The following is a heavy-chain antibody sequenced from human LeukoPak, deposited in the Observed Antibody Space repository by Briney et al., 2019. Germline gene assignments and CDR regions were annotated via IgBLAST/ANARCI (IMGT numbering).Heavy chain of an antibody. Sequence: GGSLRLSCAASGFTFSSYSMNWVRQAPGKGLEWVSSISSSSSYIYYADSVKGRFTISRDNAKNSLYLQMNSLRAEDTAVYYCARDWGSYGSSWYGAFDIWGQGTMVTVSS. CDR1: GFTFSSYS. D-gene: IGHD6-13*01. CDR3: ARDWGSYGSSWYGAFDI. CDR2: ISSSSSYI. V-gene: IGHV3-21*01. J-gene: IGHJ3*02.